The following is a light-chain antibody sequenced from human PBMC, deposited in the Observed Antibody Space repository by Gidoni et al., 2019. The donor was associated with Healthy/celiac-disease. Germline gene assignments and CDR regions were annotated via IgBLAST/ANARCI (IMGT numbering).Light chain of an antibody. V-gene: IGLV3-9*01. CDR2: RDS. Sequence: SYDLTQPLSVSVALGQTARITCGGNNIGSKNVHWYQQRPGQAPVLVIYRDSNRPSGNPERFSGSNSGNTATLTISGAQAGDEADYYCQVWDSSTNVVFGGGTKLTVL. CDR1: NIGSKN. CDR3: QVWDSSTNVV. J-gene: IGLJ2*01.